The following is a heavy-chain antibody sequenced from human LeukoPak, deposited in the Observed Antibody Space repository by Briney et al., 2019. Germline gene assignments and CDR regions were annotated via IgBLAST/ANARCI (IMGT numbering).Heavy chain of an antibody. D-gene: IGHD3-22*01. CDR1: GFTFSSYS. V-gene: IGHV3-23*01. CDR3: AKVYYDSSGYFDY. J-gene: IGHJ4*02. CDR2: ISGSGGST. Sequence: PGGSLRLSCAASGFTFSSYSMNWVRQAPGKGLEWVSAISGSGGSTYYADSVKGRFTISRDNSKNTLYLQMNSLRAEDTAVYYCAKVYYDSSGYFDYWGQGTLVTVSS.